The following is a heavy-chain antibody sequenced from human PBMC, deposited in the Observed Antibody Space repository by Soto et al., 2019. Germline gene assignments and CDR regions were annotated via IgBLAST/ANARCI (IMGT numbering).Heavy chain of an antibody. CDR3: ARRPSAAAGTD. V-gene: IGHV4-4*02. CDR2: IYHSGST. CDR1: GGSISSSNW. J-gene: IGHJ4*02. Sequence: QVQLQESGPGLVKPSGTLSLTCAVSGGSISSSNWWTWVRQPPGKGLEWIGEIYHSGSTNHNPSLKRRXTXPXYKSMNQFALKRTSVPAADTAVYSSARRPSAAAGTDLGQGTLVTFSS. D-gene: IGHD6-13*01.